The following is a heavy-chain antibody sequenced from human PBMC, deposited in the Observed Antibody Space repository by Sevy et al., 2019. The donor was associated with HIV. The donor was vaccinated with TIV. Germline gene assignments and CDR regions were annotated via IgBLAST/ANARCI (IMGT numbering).Heavy chain of an antibody. CDR3: TLLTVITIFGVVENWFDP. CDR2: IRSKANSYAT. D-gene: IGHD3-3*01. Sequence: GGSLRLSCAASGFTFSGSAMHWVRQASGKGLEWVGRIRSKANSYATAYAASVKGRFTISRDDSKNTAYLQMNSLKTEETAVYYCTLLTVITIFGVVENWFDPWGQGTLVTVSS. V-gene: IGHV3-73*01. J-gene: IGHJ5*02. CDR1: GFTFSGSA.